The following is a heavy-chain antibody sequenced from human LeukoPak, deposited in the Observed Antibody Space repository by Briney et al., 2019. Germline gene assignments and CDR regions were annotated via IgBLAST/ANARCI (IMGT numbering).Heavy chain of an antibody. Sequence: GGSLRLSCVASGHPNSFLAMHWHRQAPGKGLEWVSLISGDGVRTFYADSVKGRFSISRDNSKNSLYLEMNSLRTEDAAMYYCAKESGKFDYWGQGTLVAVSS. CDR3: AKESGKFDY. J-gene: IGHJ4*02. CDR1: GHPNSFLA. CDR2: ISGDGVRT. V-gene: IGHV3-43*02.